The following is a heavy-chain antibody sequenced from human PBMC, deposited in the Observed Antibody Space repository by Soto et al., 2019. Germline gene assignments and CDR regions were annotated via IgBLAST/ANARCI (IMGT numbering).Heavy chain of an antibody. D-gene: IGHD6-13*01. CDR3: ARGGIAAAAPPDY. V-gene: IGHV4-31*03. CDR1: GGSISSGGYY. CDR2: IYYSGST. J-gene: IGHJ4*02. Sequence: QVQLQESGPGLVKPSQTLSLTCTVSGGSISSGGYYWSWIRQHPGKGLEWIGYIYYSGSTYYNPSLKSRVTISLDTSKNQFSLKLSSVTAADTAVYYCARGGIAAAAPPDYWGQGTLVTVSS.